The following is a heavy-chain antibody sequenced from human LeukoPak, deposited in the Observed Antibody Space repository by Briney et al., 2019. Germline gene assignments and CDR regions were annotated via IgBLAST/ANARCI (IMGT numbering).Heavy chain of an antibody. V-gene: IGHV4-4*07. CDR1: GGSISGYY. J-gene: IGHJ3*02. CDR2: LFSSTSI. CDR3: ARCTTASFAFDI. D-gene: IGHD1-1*01. Sequence: PSETLSLTCSVSGGSISGYYWNWIRQSDKKGLEWIGRLFSSTSINYNPSLRSRVSMSVDTSKNQVSLEVTSVTAADTAIYYCARCTTASFAFDIWGQGTTVTVSS.